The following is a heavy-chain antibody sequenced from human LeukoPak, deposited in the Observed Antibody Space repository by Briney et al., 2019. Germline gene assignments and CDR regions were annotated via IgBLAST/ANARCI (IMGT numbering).Heavy chain of an antibody. V-gene: IGHV3-49*03. CDR3: LRALAPTVGLWYFDY. CDR1: GFTFGAYP. D-gene: IGHD3-10*01. CDR2: ITSDGYA. Sequence: GGSLTLSCAASGFTFGAYPMSWLRQPPGKGLQWLGFITSDGYAKHAASVRGRFSISRDDSNSIAYLQMHSLQVDDTAVYYCLRALAPTVGLWYFDYSGQGTLVTVSS. J-gene: IGHJ4*02.